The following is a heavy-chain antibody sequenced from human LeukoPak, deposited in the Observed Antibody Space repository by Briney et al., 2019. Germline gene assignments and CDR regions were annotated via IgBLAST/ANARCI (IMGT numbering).Heavy chain of an antibody. CDR3: ASMYFSQYLQH. Sequence: QPGGSLRLSCAASGFTVNSNYMSWVRQAPGKGLEWVSVIYSGGSTYYADSVKGRFTISRDNPKNTLYLQMNSLRAEDTAVYYCASMYFSQYLQHWGQGTLVTVSS. V-gene: IGHV3-53*01. CDR1: GFTVNSNY. CDR2: IYSGGST. D-gene: IGHD2-8*01. J-gene: IGHJ1*01.